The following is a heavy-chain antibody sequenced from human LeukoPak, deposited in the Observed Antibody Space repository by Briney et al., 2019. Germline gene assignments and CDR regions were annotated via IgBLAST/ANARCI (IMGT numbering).Heavy chain of an antibody. CDR2: IYSGGST. Sequence: GGSLRLSCAASGFTVSSNYMSWVRQAPGKGLEWVSVIYSGGSTYYADSVKGRFTISRDNSKNTLYLQMNSLRSEDTAVYYCARDEGGILTGYYLGGDSGQGTLVTVSS. V-gene: IGHV3-53*05. J-gene: IGHJ4*02. CDR3: ARDEGGILTGYYLGGD. D-gene: IGHD3-9*01. CDR1: GFTVSSNY.